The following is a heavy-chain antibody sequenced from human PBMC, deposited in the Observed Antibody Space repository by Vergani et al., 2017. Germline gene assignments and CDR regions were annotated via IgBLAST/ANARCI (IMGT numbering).Heavy chain of an antibody. Sequence: QVQLVESGGGLVKPGGSLRLSCAASGFTFSDHYMSWVRQAPGKGLEWISYMSSGDSIYYADSVKGRFTVSRDNTKNTLYLQMNSLRAEDTAVYYCARETDTGSSVSYNYYAMDVWGQGTLLTVSS. CDR2: MSSGDSI. V-gene: IGHV3-11*04. J-gene: IGHJ6*02. CDR3: ARETDTGSSVSYNYYAMDV. CDR1: GFTFSDHY. D-gene: IGHD3-9*01.